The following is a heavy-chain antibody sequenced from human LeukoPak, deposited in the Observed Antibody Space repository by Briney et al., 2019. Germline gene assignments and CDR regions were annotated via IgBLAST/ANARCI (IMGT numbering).Heavy chain of an antibody. Sequence: ASVTVSCKTSGYTFNNFGITWVRQAPGQGPEWIGWISIGDGRTHYGRKFQDRVSMTREMSSNTAFLELNSLRSDDTAVYFCSRSYYSSSWYYFDYWGQGTLVIVSS. D-gene: IGHD2-15*01. CDR2: ISIGDGRT. CDR1: GYTFNNFG. CDR3: SRSYYSSSWYYFDY. V-gene: IGHV1-18*01. J-gene: IGHJ4*02.